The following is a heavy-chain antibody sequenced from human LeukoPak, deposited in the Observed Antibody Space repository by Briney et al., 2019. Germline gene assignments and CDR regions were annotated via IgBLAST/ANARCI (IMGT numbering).Heavy chain of an antibody. J-gene: IGHJ4*02. CDR1: GGSISTYY. CDR2: IYTSGSS. V-gene: IGHV4-4*07. CDR3: ARENEPAAHSFDY. D-gene: IGHD6-13*01. Sequence: SETLSLTCTVSGGSISTYYWSWIRQPAGKGLEWIGRIYTSGSSNYNTPLKSRVTMSVDTSKNQFSLKLSSVTAADTAVYYCARENEPAAHSFDYWGQGTLVTVSS.